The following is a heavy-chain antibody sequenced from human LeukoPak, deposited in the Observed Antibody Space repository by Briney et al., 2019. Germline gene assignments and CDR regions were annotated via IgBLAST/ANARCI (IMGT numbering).Heavy chain of an antibody. Sequence: GASVKVSCKASGYTFTSYGISWVRQAPGQGLEWMGWISAYNGNTNYAQKLQGRVTMTTDTSTSIAYMELRSLRSDDTAVYYCTITMVRGVIITWYFDYWGQGTLVTVSS. CDR1: GYTFTSYG. CDR2: ISAYNGNT. V-gene: IGHV1-18*01. J-gene: IGHJ4*02. CDR3: TITMVRGVIITWYFDY. D-gene: IGHD3-10*01.